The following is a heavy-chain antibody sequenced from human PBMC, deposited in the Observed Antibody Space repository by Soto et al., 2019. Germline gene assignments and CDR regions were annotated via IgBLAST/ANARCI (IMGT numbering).Heavy chain of an antibody. V-gene: IGHV3-23*01. CDR1: GFTFGSYA. CDR3: ANPLASQAATPISGY. Sequence: PGGSLRLSCAASGFTFGSYAMSWVRQAPGKGLEWVSAISGSGGSTYYADSVKGRFTISRDNSKNTLYLQMNSLRAEDTAVYYCANPLASQAATPISGYWGQGTLVTVSS. J-gene: IGHJ4*02. D-gene: IGHD6-25*01. CDR2: ISGSGGST.